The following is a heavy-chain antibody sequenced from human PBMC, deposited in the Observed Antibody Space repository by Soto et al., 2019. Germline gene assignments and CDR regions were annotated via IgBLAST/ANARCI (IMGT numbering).Heavy chain of an antibody. CDR1: GYTFTGYY. J-gene: IGHJ3*02. D-gene: IGHD3-16*01. CDR3: XXXATSYDPDAFDI. Sequence: QVQLVQSGAEVKKPGASVKVSCKASGYTFTGYYMHWVRQAPGQGLEWMGWINPNSGGTNYAQKFQGWVTMTRDTSISTAXXXXXXXXSXXTAXXXXXXXATSYDPDAFDIWGQGTMVTVSS. CDR2: INPNSGGT. V-gene: IGHV1-2*04.